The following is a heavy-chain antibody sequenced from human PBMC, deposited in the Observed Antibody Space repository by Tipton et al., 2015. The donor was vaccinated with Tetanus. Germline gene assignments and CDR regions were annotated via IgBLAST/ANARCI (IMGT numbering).Heavy chain of an antibody. Sequence: LRLSCAVYGAAFSDYYWSWIRQASGKGLEWIGEINHSGSTNHNPSLKSRVTLSVDTSKNQLSLKLNSVTAADTAMYYCVTVNFPNYSHYGMHVWGQGTTLPFSS. J-gene: IGHJ6*02. CDR1: GAAFSDYY. CDR3: VTVNFPNYSHYGMHV. V-gene: IGHV4-34*01. CDR2: INHSGST. D-gene: IGHD1-1*01.